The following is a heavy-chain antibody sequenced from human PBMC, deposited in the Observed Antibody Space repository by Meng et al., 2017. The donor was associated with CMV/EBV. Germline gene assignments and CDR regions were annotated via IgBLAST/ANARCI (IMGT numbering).Heavy chain of an antibody. CDR2: ISYDGSNK. D-gene: IGHD4-23*01. CDR1: GFTFSSYA. Sequence: GGSLRLSCAASGFTFSSYAMHWVRQAPGKGLEWVAVISYDGSNKYYADSVKGRFTISRDNSKNTLYLQMNSLRAEDTTVYYCKKVSPTETPHGGQRVDVWGQGTTVTVSS. J-gene: IGHJ6*02. V-gene: IGHV3-30*04. CDR3: KKVSPTETPHGGQRVDV.